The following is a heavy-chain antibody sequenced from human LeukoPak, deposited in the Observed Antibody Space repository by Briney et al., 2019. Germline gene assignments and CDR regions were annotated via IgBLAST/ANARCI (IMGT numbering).Heavy chain of an antibody. CDR1: GYTFTGYY. V-gene: IGHV1-2*02. CDR2: INPNSGGT. J-gene: IGHJ4*02. Sequence: ASVKVSCKASGYTFTGYYMHWGRQAPGQGLEWMGWINPNSGGTNYAQKFQGRVTMTRDTSISTAYMELSRLRSDDTAVYYCARGIRYFDWLLYTHDYWGQGTLVTVSS. D-gene: IGHD3-9*01. CDR3: ARGIRYFDWLLYTHDY.